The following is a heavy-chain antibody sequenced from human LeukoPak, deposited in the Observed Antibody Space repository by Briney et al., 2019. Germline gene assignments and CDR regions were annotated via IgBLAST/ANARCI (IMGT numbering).Heavy chain of an antibody. CDR1: GFSFGGYA. D-gene: IGHD2-21*02. CDR3: VKSGGYATAIRYFDL. Sequence: PGRSLRLSCAASGFSFGGYALHWVRQAPGKGLEWVASISWNSGDIVHADSVKGRFTIPRDNAKNSLYLQMDSLRTEDTALYYCVKSGGYATAIRYFDLWGRGTLVTVSS. CDR2: ISWNSGDI. V-gene: IGHV3-9*01. J-gene: IGHJ2*01.